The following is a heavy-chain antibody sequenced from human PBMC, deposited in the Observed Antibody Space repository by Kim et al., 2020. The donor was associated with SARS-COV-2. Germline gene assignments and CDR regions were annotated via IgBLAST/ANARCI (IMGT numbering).Heavy chain of an antibody. CDR3: EASDY. V-gene: IGHV3-23*01. CDR2: ISDSGART. CDR1: GFTFSSYA. Sequence: GGSLRLSCAASGFTFSSYAMSWARQAPGKGLEWVSTISDSGARTHYADSVRGRFTISRDNSKSTLFLQMNSLGAEATAVYYCEASDYWGQGSLVTVSS. J-gene: IGHJ4*02.